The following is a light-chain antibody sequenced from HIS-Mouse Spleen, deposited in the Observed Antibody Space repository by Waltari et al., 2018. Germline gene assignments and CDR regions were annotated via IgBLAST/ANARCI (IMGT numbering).Light chain of an antibody. CDR2: AAS. V-gene: IGKV1-9*01. CDR3: QQLNSYLT. J-gene: IGKJ4*01. CDR1: QGITSY. Sequence: DIQLTQSPSFLSASVGDRVTITCRASQGITSYLAWYQQKPGKAPKLLLYAASTLQSGVPSRFSGSGSGTEFTLTISSLQPEDFATYYCQQLNSYLTFGGGTKVEIK.